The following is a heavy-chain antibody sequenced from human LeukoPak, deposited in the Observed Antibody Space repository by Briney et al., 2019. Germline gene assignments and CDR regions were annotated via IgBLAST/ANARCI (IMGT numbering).Heavy chain of an antibody. CDR3: ARQISDYYYYYIDV. Sequence: SETLSLTCTVSGGSISSSHYYWGWIRQPPGKGLEWIGTIYYSGTTYYNPSLESRVTMSEDTSENQFSLTLRSVTATDTAVYYCARQISDYYYYYIDVWGKGTTVTVSS. CDR2: IYYSGTT. D-gene: IGHD3-3*01. J-gene: IGHJ6*03. CDR1: GGSISSSHYY. V-gene: IGHV4-39*01.